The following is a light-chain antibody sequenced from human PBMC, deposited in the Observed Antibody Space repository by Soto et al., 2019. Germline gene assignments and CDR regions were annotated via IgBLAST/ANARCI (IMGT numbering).Light chain of an antibody. CDR2: EVS. V-gene: IGLV2-8*01. Sequence: QSALTQPPSASGSPGQSVTISCTGTSSDVGGYNYVSWYQHHPGKAPKLLIYEVSKRPSGVPDRFSGSKSANTASLTVSGLQAVDEADYFCSSYAGDYNLYVFGTGTKGTVL. J-gene: IGLJ1*01. CDR3: SSYAGDYNLYV. CDR1: SSDVGGYNY.